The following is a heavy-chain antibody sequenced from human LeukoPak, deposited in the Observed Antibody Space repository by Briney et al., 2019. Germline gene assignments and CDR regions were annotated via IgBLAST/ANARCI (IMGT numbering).Heavy chain of an antibody. D-gene: IGHD3-10*01. CDR3: ASVHQPFYYYGSGSYSQNWFDP. V-gene: IGHV4-4*02. J-gene: IGHJ5*02. CDR2: IYHSGST. CDR1: GGSISSSNW. Sequence: PSGTLSLTCAVSGGSISSSNWWSWVRQPPGKGLEWIGEIYHSGSTNYNPSLKSRVTISVDKSKNQFSLKLSSVTAADTAVCYCASVHQPFYYYGSGSYSQNWFDPWGQGTLVTVSS.